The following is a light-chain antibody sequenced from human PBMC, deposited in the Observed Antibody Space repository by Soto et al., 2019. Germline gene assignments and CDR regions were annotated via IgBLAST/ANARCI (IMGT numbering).Light chain of an antibody. CDR3: QQYGSSGT. V-gene: IGKV3-20*01. Sequence: EIVLTQSPRTLSLSPGERATLSCRASQSVSSSYLAWYQQKPGQAPRLLIYGASNRATGIPDRFSGSGSGTDFTLTISRLEPEDFAVYYCQQYGSSGTFGQGTKVDIK. J-gene: IGKJ1*01. CDR2: GAS. CDR1: QSVSSSY.